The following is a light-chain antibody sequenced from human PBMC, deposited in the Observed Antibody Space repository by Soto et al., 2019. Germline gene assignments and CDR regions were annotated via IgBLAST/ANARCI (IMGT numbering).Light chain of an antibody. CDR2: NDD. Sequence: QSVLTQPPSVSGTPGLRVTISCSGGISNIGKDNVNWYQQLPGTAPTLLMFNDDKRPSWVPDRFSASCSCTSASLAISDLQSDDEAVYFCSTWYDGLNGWVFGGGTKLTVL. CDR3: STWYDGLNGWV. J-gene: IGLJ3*02. CDR1: ISNIGKDN. V-gene: IGLV1-44*01.